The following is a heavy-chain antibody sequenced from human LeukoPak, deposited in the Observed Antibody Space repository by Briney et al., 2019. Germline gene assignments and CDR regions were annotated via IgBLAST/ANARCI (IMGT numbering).Heavy chain of an antibody. V-gene: IGHV1-46*01. J-gene: IGHJ4*02. Sequence: ASVKVSCKASGYTFTNYYMHWVRQAPGQGLEWMAIINPSGGSASYAQKFQGRVTMTRDTSTSTVYMELSSLRFEDTAVYYCAREIGPIQLHLWGSAFDYWGQGTLVTVSS. CDR1: GYTFTNYY. CDR2: INPSGGSA. CDR3: AREIGPIQLHLWGSAFDY. D-gene: IGHD5-18*01.